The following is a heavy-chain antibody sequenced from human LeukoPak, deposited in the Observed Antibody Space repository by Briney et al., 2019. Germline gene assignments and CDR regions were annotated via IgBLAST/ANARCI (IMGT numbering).Heavy chain of an antibody. CDR2: IRSKAYGGTT. CDR3: TRVEDYVWGSYYYFDY. Sequence: GGSLRLSCTAPGFTFGDYAMSWFRQAPGKGLEWVGFIRSKAYGGTTEYAASVKGRFTISRDDSKSIAYLQMNSLKTEDTAVYYCTRVEDYVWGSYYYFDYWGQGTLVTVSS. D-gene: IGHD3-16*01. V-gene: IGHV3-49*03. J-gene: IGHJ4*02. CDR1: GFTFGDYA.